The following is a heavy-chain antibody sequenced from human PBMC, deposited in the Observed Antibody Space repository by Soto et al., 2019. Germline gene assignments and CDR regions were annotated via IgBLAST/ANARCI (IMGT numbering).Heavy chain of an antibody. CDR1: GFMFSHYG. Sequence: QARLVESGGRVVQPGRSLRLSCAASGFMFSHYGIHWVRQSPGKGLEWVATMTFDGKDRDSSDSVKGRFTVSRDNSRNTVFLDMNALRPDDTAVYFCAKPSFIQVAIASYFASWGPGTLVTVSS. CDR2: MTFDGKDR. D-gene: IGHD2-15*01. V-gene: IGHV3-30*18. CDR3: AKPSFIQVAIASYFAS. J-gene: IGHJ4*02.